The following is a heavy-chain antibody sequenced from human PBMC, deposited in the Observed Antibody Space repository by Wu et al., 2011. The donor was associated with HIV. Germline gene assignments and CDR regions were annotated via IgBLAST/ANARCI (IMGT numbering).Heavy chain of an antibody. Sequence: QVQLVQSGAEVKKPGASVKVSCKVSGYTLTELSMHWVRQAPGKGLEWMGGFDPEDGETIYAQKFQGRVTMTEDTSTDTAYMELSSLRSEDTAVYYXATNTMVRESPRRLYYYYYYMDVWAKGPRSRLL. CDR1: GYTLTELS. V-gene: IGHV1-24*01. J-gene: IGHJ6*03. D-gene: IGHD3-10*01. CDR3: ATNTMVRESPRRLYYYYYYMDV. CDR2: FDPEDGET.